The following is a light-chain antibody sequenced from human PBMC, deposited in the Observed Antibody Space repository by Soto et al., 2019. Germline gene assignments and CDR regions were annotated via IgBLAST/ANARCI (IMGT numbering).Light chain of an antibody. J-gene: IGKJ1*01. Sequence: DIEVTQSPSSLAASLGDRVTITCRASQTIGTYVNWYRQKSGAAPELLIYDASTLQSGVPSRVRGGASGTDFTLTISSLQLPVFAPYYCQQSYNNPLTFGQRTKVEIK. CDR1: QTIGTY. CDR2: DAS. CDR3: QQSYNNPLT. V-gene: IGKV1-39*01.